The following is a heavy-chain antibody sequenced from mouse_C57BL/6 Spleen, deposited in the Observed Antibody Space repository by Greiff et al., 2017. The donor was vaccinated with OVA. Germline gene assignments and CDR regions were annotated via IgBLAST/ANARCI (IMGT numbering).Heavy chain of an antibody. Sequence: EVHLVESGGGLVQPGGSLSLSCAASGFTFTDYYMSWVRQPPGKALEWLGFIRNKANGYTTEYSASVKGRFTISRDNSQSILYLQMNALRAEDSATYYCARYSGPSRYWYFDVWGTGTTVTVSS. CDR2: IRNKANGYTT. CDR3: ARYSGPSRYWYFDV. D-gene: IGHD3-1*01. J-gene: IGHJ1*03. V-gene: IGHV7-3*01. CDR1: GFTFTDYY.